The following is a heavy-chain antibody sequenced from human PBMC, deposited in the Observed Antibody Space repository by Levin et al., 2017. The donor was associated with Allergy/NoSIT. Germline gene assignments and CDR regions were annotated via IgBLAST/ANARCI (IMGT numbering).Heavy chain of an antibody. CDR2: IYSSGSA. CDR1: GGSISSGSYY. CDR3: ARAEVGSEH. D-gene: IGHD3-10*01. Sequence: SQTLSLTCKVSGGSISSGSYYWSWIRQPAAKGLRWIGRIYSSGSANYNPSLKSRVTISVDTSKNQFSLKLSSVTAADTAVYYCARAEVGSEHWGQGTLVTVSS. J-gene: IGHJ4*02. V-gene: IGHV4-61*02.